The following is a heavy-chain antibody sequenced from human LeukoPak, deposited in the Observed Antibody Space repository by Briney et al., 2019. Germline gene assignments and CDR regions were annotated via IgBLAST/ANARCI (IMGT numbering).Heavy chain of an antibody. Sequence: PGGSLRLSCAASGFTVSSNYMSWVRQAPGKGLEWVSVIYSGGGTYYADSVKGRFTISRDNSKNTLYLQMNSLRAEDTAVYYCARGNIVVVPAADNWFDPWGQGTLVTVSS. CDR3: ARGNIVVVPAADNWFDP. J-gene: IGHJ5*02. CDR2: IYSGGGT. CDR1: GFTVSSNY. D-gene: IGHD2-2*01. V-gene: IGHV3-66*02.